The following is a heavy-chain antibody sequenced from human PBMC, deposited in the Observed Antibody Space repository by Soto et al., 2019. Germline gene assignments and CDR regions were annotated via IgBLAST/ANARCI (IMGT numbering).Heavy chain of an antibody. Sequence: GGSLRLSCAASGFTFRSYGMQWVRQAPGKGLEWVALISHDGGNTDYAGSVKGRLTISRDNSKNTPYLQMDSLRMEDSAVYYCEKDRRPYSASWLDPWGQGTLVTVSS. V-gene: IGHV3-30*18. J-gene: IGHJ5*02. CDR3: EKDRRPYSASWLDP. CDR2: ISHDGGNT. CDR1: GFTFRSYG. D-gene: IGHD6-13*01.